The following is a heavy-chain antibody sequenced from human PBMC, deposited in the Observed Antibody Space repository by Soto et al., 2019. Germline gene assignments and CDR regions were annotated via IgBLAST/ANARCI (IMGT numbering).Heavy chain of an antibody. J-gene: IGHJ4*02. Sequence: QITLKESGPTLVKPTQTLTLTCSFSGFSLSASGGGVGCIRQPPGRALEWLAVIYWNDDKRYSPSLKSRLTITKDTAKNQVVLTMTDMDLVDTATYFCAHMSPTTVTTFDNWGQGTLVTVSS. CDR1: GFSLSASGGG. V-gene: IGHV2-5*01. CDR2: IYWNDDK. D-gene: IGHD4-17*01. CDR3: AHMSPTTVTTFDN.